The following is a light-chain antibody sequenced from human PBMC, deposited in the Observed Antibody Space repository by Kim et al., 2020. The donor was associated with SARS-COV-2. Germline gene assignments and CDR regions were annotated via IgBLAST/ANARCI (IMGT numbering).Light chain of an antibody. CDR3: NSRDSNNNVI. V-gene: IGLV3-19*01. Sequence: SSALPQAPAVSVALGQTVRITCQGDSLRSYYATWYQQKPGQAPMLVIYGKNNRPSEIPDRFSGSSSGNTASLTITGAQADDEADYYCNSRDSNNNVIFGG. J-gene: IGLJ2*01. CDR2: GKN. CDR1: SLRSYY.